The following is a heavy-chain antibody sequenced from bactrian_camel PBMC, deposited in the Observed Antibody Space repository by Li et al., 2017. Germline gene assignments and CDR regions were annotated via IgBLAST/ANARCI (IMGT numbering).Heavy chain of an antibody. CDR2: VGTIDGRT. D-gene: IGHD5*01. CDR1: GYTSKSAF. V-gene: IGHV3-3*01. CDR3: AADRSYLTLRYGRQPNY. J-gene: IGHJ4*01. Sequence: HVQLVESGGGSVQAGGSLRLSCVASGYTSKSAFMGWFRQAPGKDREAVAAVGTIDGRTYYADSAKGRFTVSQDNGKNNLSLQMTALKPEDTAMYYCAADRSYLTLRYGRQPNYWGQGTQVTVS.